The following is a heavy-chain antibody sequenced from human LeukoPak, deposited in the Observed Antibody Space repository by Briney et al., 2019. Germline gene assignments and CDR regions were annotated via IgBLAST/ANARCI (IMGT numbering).Heavy chain of an antibody. CDR2: LYSGGDT. CDR1: RLTVSSNY. V-gene: IGHV3-66*01. D-gene: IGHD6-19*01. Sequence: GGSLRLSCAASRLTVSSNYMSWVRQAPGKGLEWVSVLYSGGDTYYADSVKGRFTISRDNSKNSLYLQMNSLRAEDTAVYYCARGATVAGDSDYWGQGTLVTVSS. J-gene: IGHJ4*02. CDR3: ARGATVAGDSDY.